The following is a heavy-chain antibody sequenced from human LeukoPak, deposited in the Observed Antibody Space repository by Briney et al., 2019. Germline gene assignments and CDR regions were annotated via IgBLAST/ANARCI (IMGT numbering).Heavy chain of an antibody. J-gene: IGHJ4*02. Sequence: GGSLRLSCAASGFTFSSYAMSWVRQAPGKGLEWVSAISGSGGSTYYADSVKGRFTISRDNSKSTLYLQMNSLRAEDTAVYYCARDGGYSYGLSYYFDYWGQGTLVTVSS. V-gene: IGHV3-23*01. CDR2: ISGSGGST. CDR1: GFTFSSYA. D-gene: IGHD5-18*01. CDR3: ARDGGYSYGLSYYFDY.